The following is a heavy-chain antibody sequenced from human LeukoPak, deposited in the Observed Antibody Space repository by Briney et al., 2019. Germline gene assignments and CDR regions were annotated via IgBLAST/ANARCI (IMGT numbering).Heavy chain of an antibody. CDR3: AKDHGTAVAGFYY. CDR2: ITGTGGST. Sequence: GGSLRLSCAASGFSLSTYGVSWVRQPPGKGLEWVSGITGTGGSTYYADSVKGRFTVSRDTSKNTLYLQMNSLRAEDTAIYYCAKDHGTAVAGFYYWGQGTLVTVSP. V-gene: IGHV3-23*01. CDR1: GFSLSTYG. D-gene: IGHD6-19*01. J-gene: IGHJ4*02.